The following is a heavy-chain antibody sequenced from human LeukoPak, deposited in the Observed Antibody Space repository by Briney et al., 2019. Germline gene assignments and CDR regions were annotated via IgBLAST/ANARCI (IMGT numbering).Heavy chain of an antibody. J-gene: IGHJ4*02. CDR2: IYLNSGDT. CDR1: GYAFTAYS. V-gene: IGHV1-2*06. Sequence: ASVTVSCTASGYAFTAYSILWVRQAPGQGLEWMGRIYLNSGDTNYAQKFQGRVTMTRDTSFSTAYMELSSLRSDDSALYYCARGNGYDFDYWGQGTLVTVSS. D-gene: IGHD5-18*01. CDR3: ARGNGYDFDY.